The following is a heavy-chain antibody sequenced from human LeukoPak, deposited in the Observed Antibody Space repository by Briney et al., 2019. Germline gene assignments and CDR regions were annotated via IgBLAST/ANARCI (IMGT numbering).Heavy chain of an antibody. D-gene: IGHD3-22*01. Sequence: GGSLRLSCAASGFSFSTFAMGWVRQAPGKGPEWLSAISGSGLSTFYASSVKGRFTISRDNSRDTLFLQMNSLRAEDTAIYYCARDYVDRRGYYDYWGQGTLVTVSS. CDR1: GFSFSTFA. CDR2: ISGSGLST. CDR3: ARDYVDRRGYYDY. V-gene: IGHV3-23*01. J-gene: IGHJ4*02.